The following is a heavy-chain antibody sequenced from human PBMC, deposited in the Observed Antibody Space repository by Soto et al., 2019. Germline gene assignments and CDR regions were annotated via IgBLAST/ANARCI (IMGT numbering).Heavy chain of an antibody. CDR2: INAGNGNT. CDR1: GYTFTSYA. J-gene: IGHJ5*02. CDR3: ARGKCSGGSCAPPLDP. D-gene: IGHD2-15*01. V-gene: IGHV1-3*01. Sequence: ASVKVSCKASGYTFTSYAMHWVRQAPRQRLEWMGWINAGNGNTKYSQKFQGRVTITRDTSASTAYMELSSLRSEDTAVYYYARGKCSGGSCAPPLDPWGQGTLVTVSS.